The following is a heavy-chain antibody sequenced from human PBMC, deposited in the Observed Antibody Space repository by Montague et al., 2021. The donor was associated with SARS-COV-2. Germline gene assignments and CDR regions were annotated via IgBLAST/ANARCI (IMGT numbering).Heavy chain of an antibody. CDR1: GGSISSYY. V-gene: IGHV6-1*01. J-gene: IGHJ2*01. D-gene: IGHD2-21*02. CDR3: ARAYCGGDCYFYWYFDL. Sequence: SETLSLTCTVSGGSISSYYWSWIRQPPSRGLEWLGRTYYRSKWYNDYAVSVKSRVIINPDTSNNRISLQLNSVTPEDTAVYYCARAYCGGDCYFYWYFDLWGRGTLVTVSS. CDR2: TYYRSKWYN.